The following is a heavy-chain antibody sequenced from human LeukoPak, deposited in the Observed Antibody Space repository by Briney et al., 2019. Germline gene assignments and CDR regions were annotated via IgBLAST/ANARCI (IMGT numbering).Heavy chain of an antibody. V-gene: IGHV5-10-1*01. D-gene: IGHD5-12*01. CDR1: GYIFTHNW. CDR3: ASNSGYDGPHFDY. CDR2: IDPSDSYT. J-gene: IGHJ4*02. Sequence: HGESLKISCKGSGYIFTHNWIGWVRQMPGKGLEWMGRIDPSDSYTNYSPSFQGHVTISADKSISTAYLQWSSLKASDTAMYYCASNSGYDGPHFDYWGQGTLVTVSS.